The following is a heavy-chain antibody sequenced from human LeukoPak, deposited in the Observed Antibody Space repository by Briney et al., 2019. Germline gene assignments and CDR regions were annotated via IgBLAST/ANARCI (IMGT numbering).Heavy chain of an antibody. V-gene: IGHV3-53*01. D-gene: IGHD3-22*01. J-gene: IGHJ4*02. Sequence: GGSLRLSCAASGFTVSNNYMSWVRQAPGKGLEWVSVIYSGGSIYYADSVKGRFTISRDNSKNTLYLQMNSLRAEDTAVYYCARDFSRSSGYYWGQGTLVTVSS. CDR3: ARDFSRSSGYY. CDR2: IYSGGSI. CDR1: GFTVSNNY.